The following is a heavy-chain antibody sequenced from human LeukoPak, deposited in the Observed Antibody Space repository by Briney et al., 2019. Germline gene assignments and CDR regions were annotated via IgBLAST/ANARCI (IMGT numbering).Heavy chain of an antibody. J-gene: IGHJ5*02. V-gene: IGHV4-59*01. D-gene: IGHD1-7*01. CDR1: GGSISGYY. Sequence: PSETLSLTCTVSGGSISGYYWSWIRQPPGKGLEWIGYIYYSGSTNYNPSLKSRVTISVDTSKNQFSLKLSSVTAADTAVYYCARDGSGITGTTPFDHWGQGTLVTVSS. CDR2: IYYSGST. CDR3: ARDGSGITGTTPFDH.